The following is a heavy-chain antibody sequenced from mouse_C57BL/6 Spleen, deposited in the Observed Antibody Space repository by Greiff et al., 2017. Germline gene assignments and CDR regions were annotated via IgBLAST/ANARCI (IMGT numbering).Heavy chain of an antibody. V-gene: IGHV14-2*01. CDR1: GFNIKAYS. CDR2: FDPEDGET. D-gene: IGHD5-5*01. J-gene: IGHJ2*01. CDR3: ASCYLRYYFDY. Sequence: EVQLQQSGAELVKPGASVKLSCTASGFNIKAYSMHWVKQRTEQGLEWIGRFDPEDGETKYDPKFQGKATITAEPSSNTAYLQLSSLTSEDTAVYYGASCYLRYYFDYWGQGTTLTVSS.